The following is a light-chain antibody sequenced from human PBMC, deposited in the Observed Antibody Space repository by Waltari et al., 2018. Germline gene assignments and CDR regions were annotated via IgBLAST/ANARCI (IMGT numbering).Light chain of an antibody. J-gene: IGLJ3*02. Sequence: QSALTQPRPVSGSPGQSVTISCPGTSSDVGGYNYFSCYQHHPGKAPKLIIYDVTKRPSGVPDRFSASKSDNTASLTISGLQAEDEADYYCCSYAGSITFWVFGGGTKLTVL. CDR2: DVT. CDR1: SSDVGGYNY. CDR3: CSYAGSITFWV. V-gene: IGLV2-11*01.